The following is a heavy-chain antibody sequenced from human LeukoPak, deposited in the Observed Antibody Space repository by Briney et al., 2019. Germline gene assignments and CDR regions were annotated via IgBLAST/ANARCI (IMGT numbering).Heavy chain of an antibody. V-gene: IGHV3-7*05. CDR1: GLNFNTYW. J-gene: IGHJ4*02. CDR3: GRGPGYRSDY. D-gene: IGHD5-12*01. CDR2: INRDGSEK. Sequence: PGGSLGLSCAASGLNFNTYWMTWVRQAPGKGLEWVANINRDGSEKNYVDSVRGRFTISRDNTKNSLYLQMNSLTVEDTAVYYCGRGPGYRSDYWGQGTLVTVSS.